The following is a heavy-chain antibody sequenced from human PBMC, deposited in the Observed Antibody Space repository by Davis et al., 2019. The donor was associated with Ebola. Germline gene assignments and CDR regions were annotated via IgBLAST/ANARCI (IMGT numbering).Heavy chain of an antibody. CDR2: IYYSGST. CDR3: ASSTTVAPHWWHFDL. V-gene: IGHV4-59*01. J-gene: IGHJ2*01. D-gene: IGHD4-23*01. CDR1: GGSISSYY. Sequence: PSETLSLTCTVSGGSISSYYWSWIRQPPGKGLEWIGYIYYSGSTNYNPSLKSRVTIPVDTSKNQFSLKLSSVTAADTAVYYCASSTTVAPHWWHFDLWGRGTLVTVSS.